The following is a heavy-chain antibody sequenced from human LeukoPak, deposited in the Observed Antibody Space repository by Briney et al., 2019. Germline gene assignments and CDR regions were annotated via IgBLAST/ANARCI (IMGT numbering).Heavy chain of an antibody. CDR2: ITDIGKNT. D-gene: IGHD2-8*02. J-gene: IGHJ4*02. CDR3: AKATQRYCTGGTCYPLDY. V-gene: IGHV3-23*01. Sequence: GGSLRLSCAASGFTFGNYAMAWVRQSPGKGLEWVSCITDIGKNTYHTDSVKGRCTISRDNSKNTLSLQMNSLRVEDTAVYYCAKATQRYCTGGTCYPLDYWGQGTPVTVSS. CDR1: GFTFGNYA.